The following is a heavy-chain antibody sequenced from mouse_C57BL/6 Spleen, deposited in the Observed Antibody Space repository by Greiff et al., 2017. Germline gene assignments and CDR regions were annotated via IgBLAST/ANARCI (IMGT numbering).Heavy chain of an antibody. D-gene: IGHD2-2*01. Sequence: VQLQQSGAELVRPGASVTLSCKASGYTFTDYEMHWVKQTPVHGLEWIGAIDPETGGTAYNQKFKGKAILTADKSSSTAYMELRSLTSEDSAVYYCTNAYGYDDWFAYWGQGTLVTVSA. V-gene: IGHV1-15*01. CDR1: GYTFTDYE. CDR2: IDPETGGT. J-gene: IGHJ3*01. CDR3: TNAYGYDDWFAY.